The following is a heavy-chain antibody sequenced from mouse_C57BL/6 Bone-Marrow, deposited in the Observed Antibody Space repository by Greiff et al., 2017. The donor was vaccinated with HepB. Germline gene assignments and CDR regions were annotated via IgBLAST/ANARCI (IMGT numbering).Heavy chain of an antibody. D-gene: IGHD4-1*01. CDR2: IDPSDSET. CDR1: GYTFTSYW. V-gene: IGHV1-52*01. J-gene: IGHJ1*03. CDR3: ARLGNWDPLDV. Sequence: QVQLQQPGAELVRPGSSVKLSCKASGYTFTSYWMHWVKQRPIQGLEWIGNIDPSDSETHYNQKFKDKATLTVDKSSSTAYMQLSSLTSEDYAVYYCARLGNWDPLDVWGTGTTVTVSS.